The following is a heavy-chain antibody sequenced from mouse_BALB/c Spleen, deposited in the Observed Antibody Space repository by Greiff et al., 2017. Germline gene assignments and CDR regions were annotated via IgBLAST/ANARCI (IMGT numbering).Heavy chain of an antibody. Sequence: DVKLQESGPSLVKPSQTLSLTCSVTGDSITSGYWNWIRKFPGNKLEYMGYISYSGSTYYNPSLKSRISITRDTSKNQYYLQLNSVTTEDTATYYCARYDYDLLYAMDYWGQGTSVTVSS. D-gene: IGHD2-4*01. CDR1: GDSITSGY. CDR3: ARYDYDLLYAMDY. V-gene: IGHV3-8*02. J-gene: IGHJ4*01. CDR2: ISYSGST.